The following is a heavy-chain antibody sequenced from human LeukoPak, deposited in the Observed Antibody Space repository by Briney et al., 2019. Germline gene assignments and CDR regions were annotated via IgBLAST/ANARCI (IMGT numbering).Heavy chain of an antibody. CDR2: FDPEDGET. V-gene: IGHV1-24*01. CDR1: GYTLTELS. Sequence: ASVKVSCKVSGYTLTELSMHWVRQAPGKGLEWMGGFDPEDGETIYAQKFQDRVTMTEDTSTDTAYMELSSLRSEDTAVYYCARDSPHKDAFDIWGQGTMVTVSS. CDR3: ARDSPHKDAFDI. J-gene: IGHJ3*02.